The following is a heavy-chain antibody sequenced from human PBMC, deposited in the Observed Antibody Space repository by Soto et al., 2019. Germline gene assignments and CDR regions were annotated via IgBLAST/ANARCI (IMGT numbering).Heavy chain of an antibody. D-gene: IGHD6-19*01. CDR1: GFTFSSYS. CDR2: ISSSSSYI. J-gene: IGHJ4*02. V-gene: IGHV3-21*01. CDR3: ARTLLQVAGPDY. Sequence: PGGSLRLSCAAPGFTFSSYSMNWVRQAPGKGLEWVSSISSSSSYIYYADSVKGRFTISRDNAKNSLYLQMNSLRAEDTALYYCARTLLQVAGPDYWGQGTLVTVSS.